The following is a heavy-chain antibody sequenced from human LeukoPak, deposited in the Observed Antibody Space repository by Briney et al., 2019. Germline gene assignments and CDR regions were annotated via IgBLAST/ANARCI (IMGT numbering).Heavy chain of an antibody. CDR3: AKATLATTYFDS. J-gene: IGHJ4*02. Sequence: PGGSLRLSCAASGFTFSTYAMSWVRQAPGMGLEWVSAISGRGDTIFYADSVKGRFTVSRDNSKNTLYLQVNSLRAEDTAVYYCAKATLATTYFDSWGQGTLVTVSS. V-gene: IGHV3-23*01. D-gene: IGHD5-24*01. CDR1: GFTFSTYA. CDR2: ISGRGDTI.